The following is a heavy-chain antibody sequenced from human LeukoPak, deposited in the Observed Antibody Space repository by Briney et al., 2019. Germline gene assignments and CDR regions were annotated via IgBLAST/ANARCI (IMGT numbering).Heavy chain of an antibody. V-gene: IGHV3-30*18. D-gene: IGHD3-9*01. CDR1: GFTFSSYG. CDR3: AKGQYYDILTGYWNL. CDR2: ISYDGSNK. Sequence: GGSLRLSCAASGFTFSSYGMHWVRQAPGKGLEWVAVISYDGSNKYYADSVKGRFTISRDISKNTLYLQMNSLRAEDTAVYYCAKGQYYDILTGYWNLWGQGTLVTVSS. J-gene: IGHJ5*02.